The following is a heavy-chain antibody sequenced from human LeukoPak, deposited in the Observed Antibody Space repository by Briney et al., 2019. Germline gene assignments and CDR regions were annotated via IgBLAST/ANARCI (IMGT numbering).Heavy chain of an antibody. V-gene: IGHV3-23*01. D-gene: IGHD3-10*01. CDR3: AKGGRGFGELVYYYYGMDV. Sequence: GGSLRLSCAASGFTFSSYGMSWVRQAPGKGLEWVSAISGSGGSTNYADSVKGRFTISRDNSKNTLYLQMNSLRAEDTAVYYCAKGGRGFGELVYYYYGMDVSGKGTTVTVSS. CDR1: GFTFSSYG. CDR2: ISGSGGST. J-gene: IGHJ6*04.